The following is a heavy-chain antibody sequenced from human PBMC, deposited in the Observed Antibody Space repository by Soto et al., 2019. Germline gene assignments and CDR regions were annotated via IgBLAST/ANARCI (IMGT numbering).Heavy chain of an antibody. V-gene: IGHV1-69*01. Sequence: QVQLVQSGAEVKKPGSSVKVSCKASGGTFGNFTISWVRQAPGQGPEWMGGIIPLFQTANYALKFQGRVKITADESTSTAYMELNSLRSEDTAVYYCASWSHWNPLYYSSMDVWGQGTTVIVSS. CDR3: ASWSHWNPLYYSSMDV. CDR1: GGTFGNFT. J-gene: IGHJ6*02. CDR2: IIPLFQTA. D-gene: IGHD1-1*01.